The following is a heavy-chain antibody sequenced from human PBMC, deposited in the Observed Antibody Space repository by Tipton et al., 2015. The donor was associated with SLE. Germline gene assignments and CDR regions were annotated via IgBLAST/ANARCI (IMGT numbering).Heavy chain of an antibody. Sequence: TLSLTCTVSGGSISSGSYYWSWIRQPAGKGLEWIGRIYTSGSTNYHPSLKSRVTMSVDTSKNQFSLKLSSVTAADTAVYYCARARWGIAARPGAFDIWGQGTMVTVSS. CDR3: ARARWGIAARPGAFDI. J-gene: IGHJ3*02. D-gene: IGHD6-6*01. CDR2: IYTSGST. V-gene: IGHV4-61*02. CDR1: GGSISSGSYY.